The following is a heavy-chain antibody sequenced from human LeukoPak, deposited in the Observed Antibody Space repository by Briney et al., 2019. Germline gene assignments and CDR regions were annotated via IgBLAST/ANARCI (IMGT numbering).Heavy chain of an antibody. CDR3: AKVLRTCGGDCYSGQNAEYLQH. CDR1: GGSISSGSYY. Sequence: PSQTLSLTCTVSGGSISSGSYYWSWIRQPAGKGLEWIGRIYTSGSTNYNPSLKSRVTISVDTSKNQFSLKLSSVTAADTAVYYCAKVLRTCGGDCYSGQNAEYLQHWGQGTLVTVSS. J-gene: IGHJ1*01. CDR2: IYTSGST. D-gene: IGHD2-21*01. V-gene: IGHV4-61*02.